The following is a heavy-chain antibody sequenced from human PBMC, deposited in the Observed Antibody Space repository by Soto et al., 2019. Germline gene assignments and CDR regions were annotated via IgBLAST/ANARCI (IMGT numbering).Heavy chain of an antibody. D-gene: IGHD3-22*01. CDR2: ISSSSSYI. J-gene: IGHJ6*03. V-gene: IGHV3-21*01. CDR3: ARWLPPTYYYYYYMDV. Sequence: GSLRLSCAASGFTFSSYSMSWVRQAPGKGLEWVSSISSSSSYIYYADSVKGRFTISRDNAKNSLYLQMNSLRAEDTAVYYCARWLPPTYYYYYYMDVWGKGTTVTVSS. CDR1: GFTFSSYS.